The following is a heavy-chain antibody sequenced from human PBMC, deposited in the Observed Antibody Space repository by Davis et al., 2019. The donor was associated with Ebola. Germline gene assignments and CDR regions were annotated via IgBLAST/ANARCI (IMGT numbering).Heavy chain of an antibody. Sequence: ASVKVSCKASGYTFTGYYMHWVRQAPGQGLEWMGWINPNSGGTNYAQKFQGWVTMTRDTSISTAYMELSRLRSDDTAVYYCARDRQQLVRIGWFDPWGQGTLVTVSS. CDR2: INPNSGGT. J-gene: IGHJ5*02. CDR3: ARDRQQLVRIGWFDP. V-gene: IGHV1-2*04. CDR1: GYTFTGYY. D-gene: IGHD6-13*01.